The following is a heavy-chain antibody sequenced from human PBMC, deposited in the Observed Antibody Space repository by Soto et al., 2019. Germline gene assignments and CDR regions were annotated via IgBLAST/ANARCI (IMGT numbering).Heavy chain of an antibody. Sequence: QVQLQESGPGLVKPSGTLSLTCAVSSGSISSSNWWSWVRQPPGQGLAWIGEIYHSGSTNYNPSLKSRVTISVDKSKNQFSLKLSSVTAADTAVYYCARASLDPTVSTAPLDYWGQGTLVTVSS. CDR2: IYHSGST. CDR1: SGSISSSNW. D-gene: IGHD4-17*01. J-gene: IGHJ4*02. V-gene: IGHV4-4*02. CDR3: ARASLDPTVSTAPLDY.